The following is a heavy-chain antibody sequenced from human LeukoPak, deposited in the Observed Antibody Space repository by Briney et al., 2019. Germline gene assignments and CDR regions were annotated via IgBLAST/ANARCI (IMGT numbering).Heavy chain of an antibody. Sequence: PGGSLRLSCAGSGFTFSSYPMSWVRQAPGKGLEWVSAISGSGGSTYYADSVKGRFTISRDNSKNTLYLQMNSLRAEDTAVYYCAKPLSGSFTRGYYYYGMDVWGQGTTVTVSS. D-gene: IGHD1-26*01. CDR3: AKPLSGSFTRGYYYYGMDV. CDR2: ISGSGGST. J-gene: IGHJ6*02. CDR1: GFTFSSYP. V-gene: IGHV3-23*01.